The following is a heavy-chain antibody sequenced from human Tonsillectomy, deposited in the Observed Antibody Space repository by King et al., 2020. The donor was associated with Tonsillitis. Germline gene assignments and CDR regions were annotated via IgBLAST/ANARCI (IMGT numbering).Heavy chain of an antibody. Sequence: VQLVESGGGVVQPGRSLRLSCAASGFTFSSYGMHWVRQAPGKGLEWVAVISYDGNNKYFAESVKGRVTISRDNSKNTLYLQMNSLRAEDTAVYYWAKDRGADSSSLYALTVYFDYWGQGTLVTVSS. V-gene: IGHV3-30*18. J-gene: IGHJ4*02. CDR1: GFTFSSYG. CDR2: ISYDGNNK. D-gene: IGHD6-13*01. CDR3: AKDRGADSSSLYALTVYFDY.